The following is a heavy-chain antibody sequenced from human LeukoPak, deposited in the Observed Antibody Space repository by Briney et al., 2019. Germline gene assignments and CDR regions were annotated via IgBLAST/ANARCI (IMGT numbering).Heavy chain of an antibody. CDR3: ARAWFGELLSWFDP. CDR2: INAGNGNT. V-gene: IGHV1-3*01. CDR1: GYTFTSYA. D-gene: IGHD3-10*01. J-gene: IGHJ5*02. Sequence: ASVKVSCKASGYTFTSYAMHWVRQAPGQRLEWMGWINAGNGNTKYSQKFQGRVTITRDTSASTAYMELSSLRSGDTAVYYCARAWFGELLSWFDPWGQGTLVTVSS.